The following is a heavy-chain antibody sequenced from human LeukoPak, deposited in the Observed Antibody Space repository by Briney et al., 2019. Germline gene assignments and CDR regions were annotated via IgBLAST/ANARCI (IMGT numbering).Heavy chain of an antibody. CDR3: ARDSRLVHPVSYYYDSSGSHYDLNWFDP. J-gene: IGHJ5*02. Sequence: ASVKVSCKASGYTFTSYGISWVRQAPGQGLEWMGWISAYNGNTNYAQKLQGRVTMTTDTSTSTAYMELRSLGSDDTAVYYCARDSRLVHPVSYYYDSSGSHYDLNWFDPWGQGTLVTVSS. CDR2: ISAYNGNT. V-gene: IGHV1-18*01. D-gene: IGHD3-22*01. CDR1: GYTFTSYG.